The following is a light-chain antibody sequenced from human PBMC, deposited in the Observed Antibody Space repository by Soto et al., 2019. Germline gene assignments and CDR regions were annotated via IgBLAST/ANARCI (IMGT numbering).Light chain of an antibody. CDR2: DAS. CDR3: QQYNSCT. CDR1: QNINYY. V-gene: IGKV1-5*01. J-gene: IGKJ1*01. Sequence: DIQMTQSPSTLSASVGDRVTITCRASQNINYYLAWYQQKPGKAPKLLIYDASSLESGVPSRFSGSGSGTEFTLTISSLQPDDLATYYCQQYNSCTFGQGTKVEIK.